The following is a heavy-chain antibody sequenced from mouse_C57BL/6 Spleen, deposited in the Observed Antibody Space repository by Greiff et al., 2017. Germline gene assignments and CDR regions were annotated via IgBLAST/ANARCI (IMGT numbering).Heavy chain of an antibody. J-gene: IGHJ3*01. V-gene: IGHV8-8*01. CDR3: ARISYYGSNSFAY. Sequence: QVTLKESGPGILQPSQTLSLTCSFSGFSLSTFGMGVGWIRHPSGKGLEWLAHPWWDDAKYYNPSLKSRPTISKATSKNQVFLKVANVDTADTATYYCARISYYGSNSFAYWGQGTLVTVSA. CDR2: PWWDDAK. CDR1: GFSLSTFGMG. D-gene: IGHD1-1*01.